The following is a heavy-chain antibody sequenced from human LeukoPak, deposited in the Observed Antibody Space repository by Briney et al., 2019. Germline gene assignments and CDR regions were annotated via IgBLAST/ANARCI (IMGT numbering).Heavy chain of an antibody. J-gene: IGHJ4*02. Sequence: GGSLRLSCAASGFTFSRYSISWVRQAPGRGLEWVSSISSSGTYVYYADSVKGRFTISRDNAQISLYLQMNSLRAEDTAVYFCAKANTTGGYYFDSWGQGTPVTVSS. CDR2: ISSSGTYV. CDR1: GFTFSRYS. D-gene: IGHD1-1*01. V-gene: IGHV3-21*01. CDR3: AKANTTGGYYFDS.